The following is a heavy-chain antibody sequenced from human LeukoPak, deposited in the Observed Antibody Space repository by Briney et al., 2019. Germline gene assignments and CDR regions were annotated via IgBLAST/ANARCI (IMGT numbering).Heavy chain of an antibody. CDR1: GGSISSGGYS. Sequence: SGTLSLTCAVSGGSISSGGYSWSWIRQPPGKGLEWIGYIYHSGSTYYNPSLKSRVTISVDRSKNQFSLKLSSVTAADTAVYYCARGSSGIRFDYWGQGTLVTVSS. V-gene: IGHV4-30-2*01. CDR2: IYHSGST. CDR3: ARGSSGIRFDY. D-gene: IGHD1-14*01. J-gene: IGHJ4*02.